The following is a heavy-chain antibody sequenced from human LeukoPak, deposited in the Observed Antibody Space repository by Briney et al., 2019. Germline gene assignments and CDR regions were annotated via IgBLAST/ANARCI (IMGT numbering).Heavy chain of an antibody. CDR1: GGSISSYY. Sequence: SETLSLTCTVSGGSISSYYWSWIRQPPGKGLEWIGYIYYSGSTNCNPSLKSRVTISVDTSKNQFSLKLSSVTAADTAVYYCARSYCSSTSCYDTGPYYYYYGMDVWGQGTTVTVSS. D-gene: IGHD2-2*01. CDR2: IYYSGST. J-gene: IGHJ6*02. CDR3: ARSYCSSTSCYDTGPYYYYYGMDV. V-gene: IGHV4-59*08.